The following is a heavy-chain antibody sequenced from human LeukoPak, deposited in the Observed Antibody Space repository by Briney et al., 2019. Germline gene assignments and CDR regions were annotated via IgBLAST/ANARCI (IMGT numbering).Heavy chain of an antibody. CDR2: TNPISGYT. J-gene: IGHJ3*02. D-gene: IGHD6-13*01. CDR3: ARGNRLYSSSWSSLPFDI. V-gene: IGHV1-8*01. Sequence: ASVKASCKASGYIFTSYDINWVRQATGQGLEWMGWTNPISGYTGSAQKFQGRVTMTRNTSISTAYLELSSPRSDDTAVYYCARGNRLYSSSWSSLPFDIWGQGTMVTVSS. CDR1: GYIFTSYD.